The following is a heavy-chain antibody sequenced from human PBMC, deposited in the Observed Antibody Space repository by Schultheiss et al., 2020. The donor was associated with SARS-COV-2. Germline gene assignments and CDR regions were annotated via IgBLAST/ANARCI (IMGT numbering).Heavy chain of an antibody. V-gene: IGHV1-2*02. CDR3: ARVRDSNTFDY. D-gene: IGHD4-11*01. CDR1: GYTLTELS. Sequence: ASVKVSCKVSGYTLTELSMHWVRQAPGQGLEWMGWINPNSGGTNYAQKFQGRVTMTRDTSISTAYMELSSLRSEDTAVYYCARVRDSNTFDYWGQGTLVTVSS. J-gene: IGHJ4*02. CDR2: INPNSGGT.